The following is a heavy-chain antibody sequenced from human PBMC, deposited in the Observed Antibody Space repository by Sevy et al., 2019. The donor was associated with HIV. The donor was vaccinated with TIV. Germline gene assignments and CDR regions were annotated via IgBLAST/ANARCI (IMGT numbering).Heavy chain of an antibody. Sequence: GGSLRLSCAASAFTFSSYSMNWVRQAPGKGLEWVSSISSSSYIYYADSVKGRFTISRDNAKNSLYLQMNSLRAEDTAVYYCAMGELRFLEWLLSGAFDIWGQGTMVTVSS. CDR3: AMGELRFLEWLLSGAFDI. D-gene: IGHD3-3*01. V-gene: IGHV3-21*01. CDR2: ISSSSYI. CDR1: AFTFSSYS. J-gene: IGHJ3*02.